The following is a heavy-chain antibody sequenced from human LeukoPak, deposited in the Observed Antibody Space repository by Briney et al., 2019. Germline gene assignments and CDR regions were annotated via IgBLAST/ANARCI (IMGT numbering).Heavy chain of an antibody. J-gene: IGHJ3*02. Sequence: GGSLRLSCAASGFTFSSYGMHWVRQAPGKGLEWVAFIRYDGSNKYYADSVKGRFTISRDNSKNTLYLQMNSLRAEDTAVYYCSSGGNTRPYAFDIWGQGTMVTVSS. CDR2: IRYDGSNK. CDR1: GFTFSSYG. V-gene: IGHV3-30*02. D-gene: IGHD2-8*02. CDR3: SSGGNTRPYAFDI.